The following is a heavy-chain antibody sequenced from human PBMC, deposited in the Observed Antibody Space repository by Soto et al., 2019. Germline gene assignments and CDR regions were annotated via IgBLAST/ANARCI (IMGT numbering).Heavy chain of an antibody. CDR1: GYTFTSYG. V-gene: IGHV1-18*01. CDR2: ISAYNGNT. J-gene: IGHJ6*02. D-gene: IGHD3-22*01. CDR3: ARVYYDSSGYYYEYYYYGMDV. Sequence: QVQLVQSGAEVKKPGASVKVSCKASGYTFTSYGISWVRQAPGQGLEWMGWISAYNGNTNYAQKLQGRVTMTTDTSTSTAYMELRSLRSDDTAMYYCARVYYDSSGYYYEYYYYGMDVWGQGTTVTVSS.